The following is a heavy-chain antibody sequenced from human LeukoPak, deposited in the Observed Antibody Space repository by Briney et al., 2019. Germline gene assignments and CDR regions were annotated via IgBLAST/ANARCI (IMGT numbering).Heavy chain of an antibody. Sequence: ASVKVSCKASGYTFTSYAMNWVRQAPGQGLEWMGWINTNTGNPTYAQGFTGRFVFSLDTSVSTAYLQISSLKAEDTAVYYCARDFSRHYYGSGSYYSGFDPWGQGTLVTVSS. J-gene: IGHJ5*02. V-gene: IGHV7-4-1*02. D-gene: IGHD3-10*01. CDR2: INTNTGNP. CDR1: GYTFTSYA. CDR3: ARDFSRHYYGSGSYYSGFDP.